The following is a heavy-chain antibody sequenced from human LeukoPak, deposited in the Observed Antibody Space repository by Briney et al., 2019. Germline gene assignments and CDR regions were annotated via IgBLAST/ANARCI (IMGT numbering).Heavy chain of an antibody. J-gene: IGHJ4*02. Sequence: GGSLRLSCTASGFTFSDCDMNWFRQAPGKGLQWVSSVSYMGDHRYYADSAKGRFTISRDNAKNSLYLQMDNLRADDTAVYYCGKAFPPLRVAAAGDYWGQGTLVTVSS. D-gene: IGHD6-25*01. CDR3: GKAFPPLRVAAAGDY. CDR1: GFTFSDCD. V-gene: IGHV3-21*06. CDR2: VSYMGDHR.